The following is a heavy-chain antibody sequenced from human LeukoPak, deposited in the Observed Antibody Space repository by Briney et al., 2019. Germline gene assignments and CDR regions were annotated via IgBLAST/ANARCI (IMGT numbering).Heavy chain of an antibody. Sequence: GASVKVSCKASGYTFTSYGISWVRPAPGQGLEWMGWISAYNGNTNYAQKLQGRVTMTTDTSTSTAYMELRSLRSDDTAVYYCARDWAGSIAVAGRGYYFDSCGQGSLVSVSS. V-gene: IGHV1-18*01. CDR1: GYTFTSYG. CDR2: ISAYNGNT. J-gene: IGHJ4*02. D-gene: IGHD6-19*01. CDR3: ARDWAGSIAVAGRGYYFDS.